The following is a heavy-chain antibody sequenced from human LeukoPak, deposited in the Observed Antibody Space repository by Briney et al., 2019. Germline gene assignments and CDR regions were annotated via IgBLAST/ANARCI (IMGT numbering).Heavy chain of an antibody. Sequence: SETLSLTCAVSGGSISSYYWSWIRQPPGKGLEWIGYIYYSGSTNYNPSLKSRVTISVDTSRNQFSLKLSSVTAADTAVYYCARFPYSNYDNSDYWGQGTLVTVSS. V-gene: IGHV4-59*08. CDR2: IYYSGST. D-gene: IGHD4-11*01. CDR1: GGSISSYY. J-gene: IGHJ4*02. CDR3: ARFPYSNYDNSDY.